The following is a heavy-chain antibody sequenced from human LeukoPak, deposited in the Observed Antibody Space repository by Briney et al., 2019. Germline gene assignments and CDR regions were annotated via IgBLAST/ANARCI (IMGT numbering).Heavy chain of an antibody. J-gene: IGHJ4*02. CDR2: ISTGGSII. Sequence: GGSLRVSYAASGRWLTRFEMNRGCQAPGKGLEWVSYISTGGSIIYYADSVKGRFTISRDNAKNSLYLQMISLRAEDTAVYYCATDGLGGTGSIDYWGQGTLVTVSS. CDR1: GRWLTRFE. V-gene: IGHV3-48*03. D-gene: IGHD2-15*01. CDR3: ATDGLGGTGSIDY.